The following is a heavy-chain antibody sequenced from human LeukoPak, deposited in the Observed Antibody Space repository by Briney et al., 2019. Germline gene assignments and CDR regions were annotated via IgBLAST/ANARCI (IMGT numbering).Heavy chain of an antibody. CDR1: GGSISSYY. J-gene: IGHJ4*02. D-gene: IGHD1-26*01. CDR3: ARAAGRDTTSGLDFDY. V-gene: IGHV4-4*07. Sequence: SETLSLTCTVSGGSISSYYWSWIRQPAGKGLEWIGRIYISGSTNYNPSLKSRVTMSVDTSKNQFSLKLSSVTAADTAVYYCARAAGRDTTSGLDFDYWGQGILVTVSS. CDR2: IYISGST.